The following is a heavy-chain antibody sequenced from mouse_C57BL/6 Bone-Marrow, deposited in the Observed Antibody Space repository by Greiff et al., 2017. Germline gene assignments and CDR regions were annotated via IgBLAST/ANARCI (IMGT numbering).Heavy chain of an antibody. CDR1: GFTFSSYG. CDR2: ISSGGSYT. V-gene: IGHV5-6*01. J-gene: IGHJ2*01. CDR3: ATTIDYFDY. Sequence: DVHLVESGGDLVKPGRSLKLSCAASGFTFSSYGMSWVRQTPDKRLEWVATISSGGSYTYYPDSVKGRFTISRDNAKNTLYLQMSSLKSEDTAMYYCATTIDYFDYWGQGTTLKVSS. D-gene: IGHD2-12*01.